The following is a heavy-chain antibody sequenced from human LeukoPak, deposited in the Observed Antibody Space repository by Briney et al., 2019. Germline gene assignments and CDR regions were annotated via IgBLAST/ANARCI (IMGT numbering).Heavy chain of an antibody. CDR3: ARRDGYGAYDI. CDR2: IYPVDSDT. Sequence: ESLKISCKGFGYSFTSYWIGWVRQMPGKGLEWMGIIYPVDSDTRDRLSFQGQVTVSADKPISTAYLQWSSLTASDTAMYYCARRDGYGAYDIWGQGTMVTVSS. V-gene: IGHV5-51*04. CDR1: GYSFTSYW. D-gene: IGHD5-24*01. J-gene: IGHJ3*02.